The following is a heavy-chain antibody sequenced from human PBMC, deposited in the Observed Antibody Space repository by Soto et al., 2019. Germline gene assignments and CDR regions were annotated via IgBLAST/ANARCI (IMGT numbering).Heavy chain of an antibody. V-gene: IGHV3-30*18. CDR1: GFTFSSYG. CDR3: AKDLLEERYFDWLLSDH. D-gene: IGHD3-9*01. Sequence: GGSLRLSCAASGFTFSSYGMHWVRQAPGKGLEWVAVISHDGSNKYYADPVKGRFTISRDNSKNTLYLQMNSLRAEDTAVYYCAKDLLEERYFDWLLSDHWGQGTLVTVSS. J-gene: IGHJ5*02. CDR2: ISHDGSNK.